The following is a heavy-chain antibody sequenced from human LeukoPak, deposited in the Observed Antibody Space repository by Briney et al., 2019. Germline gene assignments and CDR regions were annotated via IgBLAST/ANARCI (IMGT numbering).Heavy chain of an antibody. D-gene: IGHD3-3*01. CDR3: ATTPWITIFGVVIKLHYFDY. CDR2: FDPEDGET. V-gene: IGHV1-24*01. CDR1: GDTLGELS. J-gene: IGHJ4*02. Sequence: ASVKVSCKVSGDTLGELSMHWVRQAPGKGLEWMGGFDPEDGETIYAQKFQGRVTMTEDTSTDTAYMELSSLRSEDTAVYYCATTPWITIFGVVIKLHYFDYWGQGTLVTVSS.